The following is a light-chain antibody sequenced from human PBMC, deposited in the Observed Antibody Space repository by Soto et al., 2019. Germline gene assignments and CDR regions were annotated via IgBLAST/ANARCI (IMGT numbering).Light chain of an antibody. CDR2: DTS. CDR1: QSVSSS. Sequence: EILLTQSPATLSLSRGERSTLXXRASQSVSSSLAWYQQKPGQATRLLXSDTSNRATGIPARFSGSGSGTDFTLTISSLEPEDFAVYYCQQYNNWPPITFGQGTRLEIK. J-gene: IGKJ5*01. CDR3: QQYNNWPPIT. V-gene: IGKV3-11*01.